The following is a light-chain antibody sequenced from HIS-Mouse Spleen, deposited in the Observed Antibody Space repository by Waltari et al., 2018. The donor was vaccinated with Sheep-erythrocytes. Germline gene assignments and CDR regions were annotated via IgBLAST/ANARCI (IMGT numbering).Light chain of an antibody. CDR1: SSAVGGYNY. CDR2: DVS. V-gene: IGLV2-11*01. J-gene: IGLJ2*01. CDR3: CSYTSSSTLVV. Sequence: QSALTQPRSVSGSPGQSVTISCTGTSSAVGGYNYVSWYQQHPGKAPKLMIYDVSKRPSGVPDRFSGSKSGNTASLTISGLQAEDEADYYCCSYTSSSTLVVFGGGTKLTVL.